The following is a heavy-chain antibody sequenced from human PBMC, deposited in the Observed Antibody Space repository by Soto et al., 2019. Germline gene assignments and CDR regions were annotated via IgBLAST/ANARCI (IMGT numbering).Heavy chain of an antibody. V-gene: IGHV1-69*01. J-gene: IGHJ6*02. CDR3: ASPDEGGYSSNHHYYYALDV. D-gene: IGHD3-22*01. CDR1: GGTFRSYS. CDR2: IIPIFDIT. Sequence: QVQLVQSGAEVKKPGSSVKVSCKASGGTFRSYSISWVRQAPGQGLEWMGGIIPIFDITNYAQKFKGRVTITADESTSTAYMELSSLGSDDTAVYYCASPDEGGYSSNHHYYYALDVWGQGTTVTV.